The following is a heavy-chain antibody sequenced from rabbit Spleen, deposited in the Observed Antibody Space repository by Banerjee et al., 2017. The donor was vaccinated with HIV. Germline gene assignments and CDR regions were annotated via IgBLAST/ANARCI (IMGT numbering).Heavy chain of an antibody. CDR1: GFDFSSNA. CDR2: IDTNDGDT. Sequence: QEQLVESGGGLVQAEGSLTLTCKASGFDFSSNAMCWVRQAPGKGLEWIACIDTNDGDTDYANWPKGRFTISKTSSTTVTLQMTSLTVADTATYFCARGYSYGYPGYAYGTSYFNLWGPGTLVTVS. CDR3: ARGYSYGYPGYAYGTSYFNL. V-gene: IGHV1S47*01. J-gene: IGHJ4*01. D-gene: IGHD6-1*01.